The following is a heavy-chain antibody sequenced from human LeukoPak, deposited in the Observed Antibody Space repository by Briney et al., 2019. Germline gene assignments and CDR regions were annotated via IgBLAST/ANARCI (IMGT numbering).Heavy chain of an antibody. CDR3: TTDLNIVVVTTLGY. J-gene: IGHJ4*02. D-gene: IGHD2-21*02. V-gene: IGHV3-15*01. CDR1: GFTFSNAW. Sequence: GGSLRLSCAASGFTFSNAWMSWVRQAPGKGLEWVGRIKSKTDGGTTDYAAPVKGRFTISRDDSKNTLYLQMNSLKTEDTAVYYCTTDLNIVVVTTLGYWGQGTLVTVSS. CDR2: IKSKTDGGTT.